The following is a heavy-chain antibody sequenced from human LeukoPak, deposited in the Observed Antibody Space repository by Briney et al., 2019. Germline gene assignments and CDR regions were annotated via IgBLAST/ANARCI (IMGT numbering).Heavy chain of an antibody. CDR1: GFTFSSYA. Sequence: PGGSLRLSCAASGFTFSSYAMSWVRQAPGKGLEWVSNISGSGGTTYYGDSVKGRFTISRDNSKNTLYLQMNSLRAEDTAVYYCARDPLYCSGGNCYFEYWGQGTLVTVSS. CDR3: ARDPLYCSGGNCYFEY. D-gene: IGHD2-15*01. CDR2: ISGSGGTT. J-gene: IGHJ4*02. V-gene: IGHV3-23*01.